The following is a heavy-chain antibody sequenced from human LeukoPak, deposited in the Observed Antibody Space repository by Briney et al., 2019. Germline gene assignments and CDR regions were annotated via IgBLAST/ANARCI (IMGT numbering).Heavy chain of an antibody. CDR3: ARLSAHYDILTGYQNDYYYGMDV. D-gene: IGHD3-9*01. Sequence: GESLKISCKGSGYSFTSYWIGWVRQMPGKGLEWMGIIYPGDSDTRYSLSFQGQVTISADKSISTAYLQWSSLKASDTAMYYCARLSAHYDILTGYQNDYYYGMDVWGQGTTVTVSS. V-gene: IGHV5-51*01. CDR1: GYSFTSYW. J-gene: IGHJ6*02. CDR2: IYPGDSDT.